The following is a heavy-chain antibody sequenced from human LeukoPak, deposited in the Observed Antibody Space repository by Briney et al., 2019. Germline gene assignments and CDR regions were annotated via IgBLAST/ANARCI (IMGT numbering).Heavy chain of an antibody. CDR1: GFTFSSYW. D-gene: IGHD6-19*01. CDR2: INGDGSGT. J-gene: IGHJ4*02. Sequence: QPGGSLRLSCAAAGFTFSSYWMHWVRQAPGKGLVWVSRINGDGSGTTYADSVKGRFTISRDNAKNTLYLQMNSLRAEDTAAYYCARLRLVSGWTVPGYWGQGTLVTVSS. CDR3: ARLRLVSGWTVPGY. V-gene: IGHV3-74*01.